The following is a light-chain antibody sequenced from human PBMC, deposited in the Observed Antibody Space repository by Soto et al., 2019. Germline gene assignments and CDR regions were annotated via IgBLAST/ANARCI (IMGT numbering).Light chain of an antibody. Sequence: EIVLTQSPATLSLSPGESATLSCRATRSVSSYLAWYQQKPGQAPRLLIYDASSRPTDIPARFIGSGSGTDFTLTISSLEPEDFALYYCQQRSNWPITFGQGTRLEIK. J-gene: IGKJ5*01. CDR1: RSVSSY. CDR2: DAS. V-gene: IGKV3-11*01. CDR3: QQRSNWPIT.